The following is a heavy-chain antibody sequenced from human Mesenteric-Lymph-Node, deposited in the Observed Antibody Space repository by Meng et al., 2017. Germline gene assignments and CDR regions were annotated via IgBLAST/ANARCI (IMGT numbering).Heavy chain of an antibody. V-gene: IGHV1-24*01. D-gene: IGHD3-16*02. J-gene: IGHJ4*02. CDR2: FDPEDGET. CDR3: ARVPYDYVWGSYRRWGGYYFDY. CDR1: GYTLTELS. Sequence: ASVKVSCKVSGYTLTELSMHWVRQAPGKGLEWMGGFDPEDGETIYAQKFQGRVTMTEDTSTDTAYMELSSLRSEDTAVYYCARVPYDYVWGSYRRWGGYYFDYWGQGTLVTVSS.